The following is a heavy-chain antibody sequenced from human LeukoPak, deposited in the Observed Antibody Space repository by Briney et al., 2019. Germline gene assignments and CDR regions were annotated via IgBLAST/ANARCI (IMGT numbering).Heavy chain of an antibody. V-gene: IGHV1-3*04. CDR2: INSANGNT. J-gene: IGHJ6*02. CDR3: ARDGRFIVADYYYGMDV. CDR1: GYTFANYA. Sequence: ASVKVSCKASGYTFANYAMHWVRRAPGQSLEWMGWINSANGNTKYSQKFQGRVTITRDTSASTAYMELSSLRSEDTAVYYCARDGRFIVADYYYGMDVWGQGTTVTVSS. D-gene: IGHD1-26*01.